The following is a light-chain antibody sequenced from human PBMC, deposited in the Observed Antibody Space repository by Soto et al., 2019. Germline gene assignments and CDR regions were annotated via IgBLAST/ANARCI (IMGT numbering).Light chain of an antibody. V-gene: IGKV1-5*03. Sequence: DIQMTQSPSTLSGSVGDRVTITCRASQTISSCLAWYRQKPGKAPKLLIYKASTLKSGVPSRFSGSGSGTEFTLTISSLQPEDFATYYCQQLNSYLITFGQGTRLEI. J-gene: IGKJ5*01. CDR2: KAS. CDR3: QQLNSYLIT. CDR1: QTISSC.